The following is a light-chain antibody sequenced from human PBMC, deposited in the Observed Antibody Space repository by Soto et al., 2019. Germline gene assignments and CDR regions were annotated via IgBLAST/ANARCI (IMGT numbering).Light chain of an antibody. CDR3: YSYTTSGTYV. V-gene: IGLV2-14*01. J-gene: IGLJ1*01. CDR1: SSDVGGYNY. CDR2: DVS. Sequence: QSVLTQPASVSGSPGQSITISCSGTSSDVGGYNYVSWYQQHPAKAPKLMIFDVSNRPSGVSDRFSGSKSGNTASLTISGLQDEDEADYYCYSYTTSGTYVFGSGTRSPS.